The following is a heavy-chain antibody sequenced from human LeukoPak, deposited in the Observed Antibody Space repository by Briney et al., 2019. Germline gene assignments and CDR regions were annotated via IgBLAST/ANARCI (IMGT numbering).Heavy chain of an antibody. J-gene: IGHJ5*02. V-gene: IGHV4-34*01. D-gene: IGHD1-7*01. CDR3: ARSSVTGTVGSANNWFDP. Sequence: SETLSLTCAVYGGSFSGYYWSWIRQPPGKRLEWIGEMNHSGSTNYSPSLKSRVIVSVDTSKNQFSLKLTSVTAADTAVYYCARSSVTGTVGSANNWFDPWGQGTLVTVSS. CDR2: MNHSGST. CDR1: GGSFSGYY.